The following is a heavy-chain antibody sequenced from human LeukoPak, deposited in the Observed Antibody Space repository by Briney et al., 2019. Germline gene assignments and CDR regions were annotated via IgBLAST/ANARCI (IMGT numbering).Heavy chain of an antibody. V-gene: IGHV4-39*01. J-gene: IGHJ4*02. CDR2: IYYSGST. D-gene: IGHD5-12*01. CDR1: GGSISSSSYY. Sequence: SETLSLTCTVSGGSISSSSYYWGWIRQPPGKGLEWIGSIYYSGSTYYNPSLKSRVTISVDTSKNQFSLKLSSVTAADTAVYYCASQVYSGYDYWSPDYWGQGTLVTVSS. CDR3: ASQVYSGYDYWSPDY.